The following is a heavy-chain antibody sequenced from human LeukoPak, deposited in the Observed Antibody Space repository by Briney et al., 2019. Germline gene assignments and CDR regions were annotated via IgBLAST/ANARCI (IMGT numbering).Heavy chain of an antibody. CDR1: GYTSTGNY. CDR3: ARDDCSSTSCYPTNWFDP. Sequence: ASVKVSCKASGYTSTGNYMHWVRQAPGQGLEWMGWINPNSGGTNYARKFQGRVTMTRDTSTRTAYMELSRLRSDDTAVYYCARDDCSSTSCYPTNWFDPWGQGTLVTVSS. J-gene: IGHJ5*02. D-gene: IGHD2-2*01. V-gene: IGHV1-2*02. CDR2: INPNSGGT.